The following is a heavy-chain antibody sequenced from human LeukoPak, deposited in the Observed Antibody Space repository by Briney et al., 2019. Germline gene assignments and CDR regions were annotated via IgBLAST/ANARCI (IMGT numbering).Heavy chain of an antibody. J-gene: IGHJ6*03. V-gene: IGHV4-59*01. Sequence: PSETLSLTCAVSGGSMNPYYWSWIRQPPGKGLEWLAYISYSGNTKYNPSLKRRVIISVDTSKNHFSLKLSSVTAADTAVYYCARGGYYYMDVWGKGTTVTVSS. CDR3: ARGGYYYMDV. CDR2: ISYSGNT. CDR1: GGSMNPYY.